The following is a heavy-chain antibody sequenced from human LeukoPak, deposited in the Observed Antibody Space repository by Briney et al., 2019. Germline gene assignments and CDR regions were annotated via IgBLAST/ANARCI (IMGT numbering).Heavy chain of an antibody. Sequence: PGGSLRLSCAASGFTFSSYAMSWVRQAPGKGLEWVSAVSGSGGSTYYAHSVKGRFTISRDNSKNTLYLQMNSLRAEDTAVYYCAKGSATMVRGVIDYWGQGTLVTVSS. D-gene: IGHD3-10*01. V-gene: IGHV3-23*01. CDR3: AKGSATMVRGVIDY. CDR1: GFTFSSYA. J-gene: IGHJ4*02. CDR2: VSGSGGST.